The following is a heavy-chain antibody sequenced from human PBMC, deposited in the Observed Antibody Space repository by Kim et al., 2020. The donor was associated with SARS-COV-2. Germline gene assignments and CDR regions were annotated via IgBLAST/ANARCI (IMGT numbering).Heavy chain of an antibody. V-gene: IGHV1-69*04. CDR2: GID. J-gene: IGHJ4*02. CDR3: ARDLGGSDY. Sequence: GIDSYAQKFQGRVTMTADKSTSTAYMELSSLRSEDTAVYYCARDLGGSDYWGQGTLVTVSS. D-gene: IGHD3-10*01.